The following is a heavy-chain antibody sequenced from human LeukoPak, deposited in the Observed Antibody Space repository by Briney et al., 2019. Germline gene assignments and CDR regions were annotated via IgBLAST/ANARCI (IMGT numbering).Heavy chain of an antibody. V-gene: IGHV1-18*01. CDR3: ARDHALWSNCSDY. Sequence: GASVQVSCKASGYTFTDYGITWVRQAPGQGLEWMGWISARNGNTNYSQRLQGRVTMTTDTSTSTAYMELRSLTSDDTAVYYCARDHALWSNCSDYWGQGTLVTVSS. D-gene: IGHD2/OR15-2a*01. CDR2: ISARNGNT. CDR1: GYTFTDYG. J-gene: IGHJ4*02.